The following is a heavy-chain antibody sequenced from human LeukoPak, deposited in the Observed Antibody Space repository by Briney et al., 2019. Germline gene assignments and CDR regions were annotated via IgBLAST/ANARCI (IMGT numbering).Heavy chain of an antibody. D-gene: IGHD5-24*01. J-gene: IGHJ4*02. CDR2: IFGGGSR. Sequence: GGSLRLSCAASGFTVSSNSMTWVRQAPGKGLEWVALIFGGGSRYYADSVKGRFTISRDTSKNKLFIQMNSLRAEDAAVYFCARGDDYSTYFDYWGQGTLVTVSS. CDR3: ARGDDYSTYFDY. V-gene: IGHV3-66*01. CDR1: GFTVSSNS.